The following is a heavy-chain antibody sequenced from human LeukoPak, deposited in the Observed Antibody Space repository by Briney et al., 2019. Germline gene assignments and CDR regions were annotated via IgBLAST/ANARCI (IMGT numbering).Heavy chain of an antibody. D-gene: IGHD3-22*01. CDR3: AREADYYDSSGYYSHFDY. CDR1: GFTFSDYY. V-gene: IGHV3-11*04. J-gene: IGHJ4*02. CDR2: ISSSGSTI. Sequence: PGGSLRLSCAASGFTFSDYYMSWIRQAPGKGLEWVSYISSSGSTIYYADSVKGRFTISRDNAKNSLYLQMSSLRAEDTAVYYCAREADYYDSSGYYSHFDYWGQGTLVTVSS.